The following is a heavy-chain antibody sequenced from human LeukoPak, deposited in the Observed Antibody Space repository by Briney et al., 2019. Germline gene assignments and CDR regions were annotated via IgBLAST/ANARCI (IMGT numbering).Heavy chain of an antibody. CDR1: GFSFSDHN. D-gene: IGHD4-11*01. J-gene: IGHJ6*02. Sequence: PGGSLRLSCAVSGFSFSDHNMNWVRQAPGKGLEWVASISSRSNYIYYADSLKGRVTVSRDNAKNTLYLQMNSLRAEDTAVYYCARSSGRWTYSNFLENYYGMDVWGQGTTVTVSS. CDR2: ISSRSNYI. V-gene: IGHV3-21*01. CDR3: ARSSGRWTYSNFLENYYGMDV.